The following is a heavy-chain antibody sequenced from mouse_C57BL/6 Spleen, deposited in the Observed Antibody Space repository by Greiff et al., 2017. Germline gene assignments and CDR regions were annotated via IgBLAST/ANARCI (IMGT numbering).Heavy chain of an antibody. CDR2: IDPEDGET. CDR3: ARGTTVVVPMDY. D-gene: IGHD1-1*01. J-gene: IGHJ4*01. Sequence: VQLKQSGAELVKPGASVKLSCTASGFNIKDYYMHWVKQRTEQGLEWIGRIDPEDGETTYAPKFQGKATITADTSSNTAYLQLSSLTSEDTAVYYCARGTTVVVPMDYWGQGTSVTVSS. CDR1: GFNIKDYY. V-gene: IGHV14-2*01.